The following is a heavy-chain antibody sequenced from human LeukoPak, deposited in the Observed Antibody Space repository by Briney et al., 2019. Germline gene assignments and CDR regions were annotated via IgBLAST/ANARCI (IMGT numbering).Heavy chain of an antibody. J-gene: IGHJ5*01. CDR1: GGSISSCGYY. Sequence: SETLSLTCTVSGGSISSCGYYWSWIRQHPGKGLEWIGYIYYSGSTYYNPSLKSRVTISVDTSKNQFSLKLSSVTAADTAVYYCARRRLSSGADWFDSWGQGTLVTVSS. V-gene: IGHV4-31*03. CDR2: IYYSGST. CDR3: ARRRLSSGADWFDS. D-gene: IGHD3-10*01.